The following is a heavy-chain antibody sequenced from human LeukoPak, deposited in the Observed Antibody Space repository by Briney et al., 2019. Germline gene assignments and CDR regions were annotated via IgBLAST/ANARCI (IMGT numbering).Heavy chain of an antibody. D-gene: IGHD6-13*01. CDR2: ISGSGGST. J-gene: IGHJ4*02. CDR1: GFTFTKYW. Sequence: GGSLRLSCAASGFTFTKYWMTWVRQAPGKGLEWVSAISGSGGSTYYADSVKGRFTISRDNSKNTLYLQMNSLRAEDTAVYYCAKGQQLVDWTCFDYWGQGTLVTVSS. CDR3: AKGQQLVDWTCFDY. V-gene: IGHV3-23*01.